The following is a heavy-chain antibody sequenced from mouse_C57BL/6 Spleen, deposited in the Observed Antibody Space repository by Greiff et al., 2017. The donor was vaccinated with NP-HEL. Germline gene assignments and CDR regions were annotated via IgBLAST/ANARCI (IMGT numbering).Heavy chain of an antibody. V-gene: IGHV1-53*01. D-gene: IGHD2-5*01. CDR3: ARPPYSNYGAWFAY. CDR1: GYTFTSYW. Sequence: VQLQQSGPELVKPGASVKLSCKASGYTFTSYWMHWVKQRPGQGLEWIGNINPSNGGTNYNEKFKSKATLTVDKSASTAYMQLSSLTSEDSAVDYGARPPYSNYGAWFAYWGQGTLVTVSA. J-gene: IGHJ3*01. CDR2: INPSNGGT.